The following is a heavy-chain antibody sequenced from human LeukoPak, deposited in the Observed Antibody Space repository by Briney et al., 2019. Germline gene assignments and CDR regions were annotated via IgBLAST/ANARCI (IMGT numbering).Heavy chain of an antibody. Sequence: GGSLRLSCVVSGLTVSSYGMNWVRQAPGKGLEWIAYISRSGSIMHYADSVKGRFTMSRDNAKNTLYLQLNSLRAEDTAVYYCARDNNQFNTYYMAVWGKGTTVTVSS. CDR1: GLTVSSYG. V-gene: IGHV3-48*03. D-gene: IGHD1-14*01. J-gene: IGHJ6*03. CDR2: ISRSGSIM. CDR3: ARDNNQFNTYYMAV.